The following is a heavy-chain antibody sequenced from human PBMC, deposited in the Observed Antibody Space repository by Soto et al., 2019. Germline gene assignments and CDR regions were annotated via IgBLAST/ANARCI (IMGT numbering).Heavy chain of an antibody. J-gene: IGHJ4*02. CDR2: ISYDGSNK. Sequence: LRLSCAASGFTFTNYGMLWVRQAPGKGLEWVAIISYDGSNKYYADSVKGRFTISRDNSKNTLYLQVNSLRPDDTAVYYCAKDRSGGGSPFDYWGQGTLVTVSS. CDR3: AKDRSGGGSPFDY. V-gene: IGHV3-30*18. D-gene: IGHD1-26*01. CDR1: GFTFTNYG.